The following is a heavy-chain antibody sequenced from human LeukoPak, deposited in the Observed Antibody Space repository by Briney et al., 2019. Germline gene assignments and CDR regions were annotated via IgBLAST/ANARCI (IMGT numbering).Heavy chain of an antibody. Sequence: GGSLRLSCAASGFTFSSYAMNWVRQAPGKGLEWVPSISAGGGSTYYADSVKGRFTTSRDDSRDTLFLQMNSLRAEDTAVYYCAKDLFGGSYYDYWGQGTLVTVSS. V-gene: IGHV3-23*01. J-gene: IGHJ4*02. CDR3: AKDLFGGSYYDY. CDR1: GFTFSSYA. CDR2: ISAGGGST. D-gene: IGHD1-26*01.